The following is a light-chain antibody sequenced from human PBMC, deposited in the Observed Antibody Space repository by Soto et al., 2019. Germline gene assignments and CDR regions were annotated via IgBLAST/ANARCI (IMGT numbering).Light chain of an antibody. CDR1: QSVSSN. V-gene: IGKV3-15*01. CDR3: QQYNNWPPLIN. CDR2: GAS. J-gene: IGKJ5*01. Sequence: EIVMTQSPATLSVSPGERATLSCRASQSVSSNLAWYQQKPGQAPRLLIYGASTRATGIPARFSGSGSGTEFTLTISSLQSEDFAVYYCQQYNNWPPLINFGQGTRMEIK.